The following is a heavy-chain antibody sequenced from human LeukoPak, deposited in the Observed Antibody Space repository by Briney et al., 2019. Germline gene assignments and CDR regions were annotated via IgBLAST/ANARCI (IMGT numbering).Heavy chain of an antibody. V-gene: IGHV4-59*01. CDR1: GGSISSYY. CDR2: IYYSGST. Sequence: PSETLSLTCTVSGGSISSYYWSWIRQPPGKGLEWIGYIYYSGSTNYNPSLKSRVTISVDTSKNQFSLKLNSVTAADTAVYYCARAPSIVVVDYWGQGTLVTVSS. J-gene: IGHJ4*02. CDR3: ARAPSIVVVDY. D-gene: IGHD2-15*01.